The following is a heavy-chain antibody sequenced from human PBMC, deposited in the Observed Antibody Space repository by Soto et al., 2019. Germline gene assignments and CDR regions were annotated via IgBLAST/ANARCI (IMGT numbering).Heavy chain of an antibody. Sequence: GSLRLSCTASGFMLSTYSMNWVRQAPGRGLEWIAYISSSSNAIYYGDSVKGRFTISRDNAKNSLHLRMSSLRAEDTAIYYCARGGSSGWFFLDYWGQGALVTVSS. D-gene: IGHD6-19*01. CDR2: ISSSSNAI. CDR3: ARGGSSGWFFLDY. J-gene: IGHJ4*02. V-gene: IGHV3-48*04. CDR1: GFMLSTYS.